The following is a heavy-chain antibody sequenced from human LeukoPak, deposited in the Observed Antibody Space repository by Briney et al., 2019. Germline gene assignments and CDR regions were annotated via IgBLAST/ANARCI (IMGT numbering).Heavy chain of an antibody. CDR1: GGTFSSYA. CDR2: IIPIFGTA. V-gene: IGHV1-69*01. D-gene: IGHD5-18*01. CDR3: ARGAAMVIVSYFDY. J-gene: IGHJ4*02. Sequence: GASVKVSCKASGGTFSSYAISWVRQAPPQGLEWMGGIIPIFGTANYAQKFQGRVTITADESTSTAYMELSSLRSEDTAVYYCARGAAMVIVSYFDYWGQGTLVTVSS.